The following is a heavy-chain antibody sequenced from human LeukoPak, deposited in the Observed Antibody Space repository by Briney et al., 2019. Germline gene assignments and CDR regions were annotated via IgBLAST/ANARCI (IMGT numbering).Heavy chain of an antibody. CDR1: GFTFSSYA. D-gene: IGHD3-3*01. CDR2: ISSNGGST. V-gene: IGHV3-64*05. J-gene: IGHJ4*02. CDR3: VKDTYYDSWSFDY. Sequence: GGSLRLSCSASGFTFSSYAMHWVRQAPGKGLEYLSGISSNGGSTYYADSLKDRFTISRDNSKNTLYIQMSSLRAEDTAVYYCVKDTYYDSWSFDYWGQGTLVTVSS.